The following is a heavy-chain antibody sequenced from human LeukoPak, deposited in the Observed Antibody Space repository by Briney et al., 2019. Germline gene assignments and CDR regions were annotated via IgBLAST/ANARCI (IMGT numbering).Heavy chain of an antibody. D-gene: IGHD4-17*01. CDR3: ARDRATTVTKGFAFDI. CDR2: IIPIFGTA. CDR1: GGTFSSYA. J-gene: IGHJ3*02. V-gene: IGHV1-69*13. Sequence: ASVKVSCKASGGTFSSYAISWVRQAPGQGLEWMGGIIPIFGTANYAQKFQGRVTITADESTSTAYMELSSLRSEDTAVYYCARDRATTVTKGFAFDIWGQGTMVTVSS.